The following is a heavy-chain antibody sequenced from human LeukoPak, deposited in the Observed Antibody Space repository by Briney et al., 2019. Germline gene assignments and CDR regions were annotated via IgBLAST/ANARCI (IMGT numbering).Heavy chain of an antibody. J-gene: IGHJ4*02. CDR3: ARVRYRLAETYIDY. Sequence: ASVKVSCKASGYTFTGYYMHWVRQAPGQGLEWMGWINPNSGDTNYAQKFRGRVTMTRDTSISTAYMELSRLRSDDTAVYYCARVRYRLAETYIDYWGQGTLVTVPS. CDR1: GYTFTGYY. CDR2: INPNSGDT. D-gene: IGHD3-16*01. V-gene: IGHV1-2*02.